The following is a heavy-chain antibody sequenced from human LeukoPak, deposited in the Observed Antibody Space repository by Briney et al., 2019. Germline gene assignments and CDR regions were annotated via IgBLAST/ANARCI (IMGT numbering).Heavy chain of an antibody. CDR1: GYTFTGYY. D-gene: IGHD3-22*01. CDR2: INPNSGGT. V-gene: IGHV1-2*02. Sequence: ASVKVSCKASGYTFTGYYMHWVRQAPGQGLEWMGWINPNSGGTNYAQKFQGSVTMTRDTSISTAYMELSRLRSDDTAVYYCARAGAGYYDSSEWERGANAFDIWGQGTMVTVSS. CDR3: ARAGAGYYDSSEWERGANAFDI. J-gene: IGHJ3*02.